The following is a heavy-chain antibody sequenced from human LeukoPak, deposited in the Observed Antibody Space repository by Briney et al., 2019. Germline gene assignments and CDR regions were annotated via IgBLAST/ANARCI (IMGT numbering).Heavy chain of an antibody. CDR2: IYSGGST. J-gene: IGHJ4*02. D-gene: IGHD3-10*01. CDR1: GFTFSTYA. Sequence: GGSLRLSCAASGFTFSTYAMSWVRQAPGKGLEWVSVIYSGGSTYYADSVKGRFTISRDNSKNTLYLQMNSLRAEDTAVYYCARSYGSGSYYSWDYWGQGTLVTVSS. CDR3: ARSYGSGSYYSWDY. V-gene: IGHV3-53*01.